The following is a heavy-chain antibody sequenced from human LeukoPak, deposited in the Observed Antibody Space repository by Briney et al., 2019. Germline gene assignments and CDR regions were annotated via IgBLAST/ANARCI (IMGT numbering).Heavy chain of an antibody. V-gene: IGHV3-48*04. J-gene: IGHJ6*02. CDR3: ARDNYYGSGSYYEVGMDV. D-gene: IGHD3-10*01. CDR2: ISSAGSTI. CDR1: GFTFSTYS. Sequence: PGGSLRLSCSPSGFTFSTYSMYWVRQAPGKGLEWVSYISSAGSTIYYADSVKGRFTVSRDNAKNSLYLEMNTLRAEDTAVYYCARDNYYGSGSYYEVGMDVWGQGTTVTVSS.